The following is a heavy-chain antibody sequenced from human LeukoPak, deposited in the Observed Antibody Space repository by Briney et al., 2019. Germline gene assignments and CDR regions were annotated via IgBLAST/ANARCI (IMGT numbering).Heavy chain of an antibody. CDR1: GFTFSTYS. V-gene: IGHV3-21*01. CDR2: ITASSSYT. D-gene: IGHD3-10*01. CDR3: AREDYYESGTDDY. J-gene: IGHJ4*02. Sequence: GGSLRLSCAASGFTFSTYSMNWVRQAPGKGLEWVSSITASSSYTYYADSVKGRFTISRDNTKNSLYLQMNSLGAEDTGIYYCAREDYYESGTDDYWGQGTLVTVFS.